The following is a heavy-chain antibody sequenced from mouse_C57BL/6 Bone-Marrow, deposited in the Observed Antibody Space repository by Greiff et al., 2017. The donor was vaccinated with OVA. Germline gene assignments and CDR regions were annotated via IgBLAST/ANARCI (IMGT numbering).Heavy chain of an antibody. CDR3: ARMELYGSRNYFDY. V-gene: IGHV1-50*01. CDR1: GYTFTSYW. D-gene: IGHD1-1*01. CDR2: IDPSDSYT. J-gene: IGHJ2*01. Sequence: QVQLQQPGAELVKPGASVKLSCKASGYTFTSYWMQWVKQRPGQGLEWIGEIDPSDSYTNYNQKFKGKATLTVDTSSSTAYMQLSSLTSEDSAVYYCARMELYGSRNYFDYWGQGTTLTVSS.